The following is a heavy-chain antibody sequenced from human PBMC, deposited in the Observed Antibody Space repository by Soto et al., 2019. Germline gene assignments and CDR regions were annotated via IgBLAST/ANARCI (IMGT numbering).Heavy chain of an antibody. D-gene: IGHD7-27*01. CDR2: MSPKTANT. J-gene: IGHJ5*01. V-gene: IGHV1-8*01. CDR1: GYTYTIYD. CDR3: TGGPPNWGFDS. Sequence: ASVTVSCKASGYTYTIYDINWVRQTAGQGLEWMGWMSPKTANTGYAQKFQDRVTMTRSTSISTAYMELSSLTSEDTAVYYCTGGPPNWGFDSWGQGTPVTVSS.